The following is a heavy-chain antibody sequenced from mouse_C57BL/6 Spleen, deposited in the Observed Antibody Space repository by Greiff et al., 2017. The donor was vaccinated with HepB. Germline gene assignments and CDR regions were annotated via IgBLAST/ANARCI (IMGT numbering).Heavy chain of an antibody. V-gene: IGHV1-9*01. CDR1: GYTFTGYW. J-gene: IGHJ3*01. CDR3: AKPTGTRDEVWFAY. D-gene: IGHD4-1*01. CDR2: ILPGSGST. Sequence: QVQLQQSGAELMKPGASVKLSCKATGYTFTGYWIEWVKQRPGHGLEWIGEILPGSGSTNYNEKFKGKATFTEDTSSNTAYMQLSSLTTEDSAIYYCAKPTGTRDEVWFAYWGQGTLVTVSA.